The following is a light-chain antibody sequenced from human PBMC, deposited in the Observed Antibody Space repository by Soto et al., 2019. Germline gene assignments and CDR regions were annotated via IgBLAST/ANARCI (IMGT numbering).Light chain of an antibody. CDR2: GAS. CDR1: QSVSSH. V-gene: IGKV3-15*01. CDR3: QHFDGWPPTWT. Sequence: EIVMTQSPATLSVSPGERATLSCRASQSVSSHLARYQQKPGQAPRLHISGASTRATGIPARFSGSGSGTAFALTSSSLQSEDFAVYYCQHFDGWPPTWTFGQGTKVETK. J-gene: IGKJ1*01.